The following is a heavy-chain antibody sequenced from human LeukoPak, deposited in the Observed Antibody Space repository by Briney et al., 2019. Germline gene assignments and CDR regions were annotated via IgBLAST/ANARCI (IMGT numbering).Heavy chain of an antibody. Sequence: GGSLRLSCAASGFTFSSYAMNWVRQAPGKGLEWVSAISGSGSNTYYADSVKGRFTISRDNSKNTLYLQMNSLRAEDTAVYYCAKAPLCSSSSDYYGMDVWGQGTTVTVSS. CDR1: GFTFSSYA. V-gene: IGHV3-23*01. D-gene: IGHD6-6*01. CDR3: AKAPLCSSSSDYYGMDV. CDR2: ISGSGSNT. J-gene: IGHJ6*02.